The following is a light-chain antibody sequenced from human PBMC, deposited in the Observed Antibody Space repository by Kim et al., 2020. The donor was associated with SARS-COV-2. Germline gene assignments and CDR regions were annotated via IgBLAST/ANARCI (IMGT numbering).Light chain of an antibody. CDR2: GKN. CDR3: NSRDSSGNVV. J-gene: IGLJ2*01. V-gene: IGLV3-19*01. CDR1: SLRSYD. Sequence: VALGQTVRITCQGDSLRSYDASWYQQKPGQAPVLVIYGKNNRPSGIPDRFSGSSSGNTASLTITGAQADDEADYYCNSRDSSGNVVFGGGTQLTVL.